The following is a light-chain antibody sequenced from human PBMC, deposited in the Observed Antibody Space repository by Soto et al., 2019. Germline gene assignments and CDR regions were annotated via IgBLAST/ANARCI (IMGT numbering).Light chain of an antibody. Sequence: QSALTQPRSVSGSPGQSVTISCTGTSSDVGGYNYVSWYQQHPGKAPKLMIYDVSKRPSGVPDRFSGSKSGNTASLTISGLQAEDEADYYCSSSTSSSTFVFGTGTKLTVL. CDR2: DVS. CDR1: SSDVGGYNY. J-gene: IGLJ1*01. CDR3: SSSTSSSTFV. V-gene: IGLV2-11*01.